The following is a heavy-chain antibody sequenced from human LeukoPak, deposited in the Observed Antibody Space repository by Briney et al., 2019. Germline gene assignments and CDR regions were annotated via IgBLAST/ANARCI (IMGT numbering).Heavy chain of an antibody. CDR2: K. D-gene: IGHD3-22*01. Sequence: KYYADSVKGRFTISRDNSKNTLYLKMNSLRAEDTAVYYCARVVIVSGSKGNSYDSSGYYSWFDPWGQGTRVIVSS. CDR3: ARVVIVSGSKGNSYDSSGYYSWFDP. J-gene: IGHJ5*02. V-gene: IGHV3-30*01.